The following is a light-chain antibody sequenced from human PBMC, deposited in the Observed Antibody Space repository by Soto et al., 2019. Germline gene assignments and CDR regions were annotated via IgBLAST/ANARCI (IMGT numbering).Light chain of an antibody. Sequence: EIVMTQYPDTLSVSPGESATLSCRASQSVSSKLAWYQQIPGQAPRLLVYDASTRDTGVPARFTGSGYGTEFTLTISSLQSADFAVYYFQQDNTWPPTFGQVTNVEI. CDR2: DAS. CDR3: QQDNTWPPT. CDR1: QSVSSK. J-gene: IGKJ1*01. V-gene: IGKV3-15*01.